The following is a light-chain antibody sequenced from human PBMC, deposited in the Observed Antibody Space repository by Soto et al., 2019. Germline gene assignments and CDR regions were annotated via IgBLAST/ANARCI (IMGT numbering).Light chain of an antibody. Sequence: EIVMTQSPATLSVSPGERVTLSCRASQSVSSNLAWYQQKRGQAPMLLIYGASTRATGIPARCRGSGSGTEFTLTISSLQSEDFAVYYCQHYNNWPRTFGQGTKVEIK. V-gene: IGKV3-15*01. CDR3: QHYNNWPRT. CDR1: QSVSSN. CDR2: GAS. J-gene: IGKJ1*01.